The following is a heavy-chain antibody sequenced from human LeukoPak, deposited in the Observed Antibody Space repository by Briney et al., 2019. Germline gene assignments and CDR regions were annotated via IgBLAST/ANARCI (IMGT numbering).Heavy chain of an antibody. D-gene: IGHD3-16*01. Sequence: SETLSLTCTVSGGSISSSSYYWGWIRQPAGKGLEWIGRIYTSGSTNYNPSLKSRVTMSVDTSKNQFSLKLSSVTAADTAVYYCASGGKSSHDNFDYWGQGTLVTVSS. CDR2: IYTSGST. V-gene: IGHV4-61*02. CDR1: GGSISSSSYY. J-gene: IGHJ4*02. CDR3: ASGGKSSHDNFDY.